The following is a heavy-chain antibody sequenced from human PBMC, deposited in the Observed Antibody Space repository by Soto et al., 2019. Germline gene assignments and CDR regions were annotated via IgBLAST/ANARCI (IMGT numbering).Heavy chain of an antibody. CDR2: ISTYNGNT. Sequence: SVKVSCKASGYTFTSYGISWVRQAPGQGLEWMGWISTYNGNTRYAQKLQGRVTMTTDTSTSTAYMELRSLRSDDTAVFYCAREMVRGVGSDYWGQGTLVTVSS. D-gene: IGHD3-10*01. CDR3: AREMVRGVGSDY. CDR1: GYTFTSYG. V-gene: IGHV1-18*01. J-gene: IGHJ4*02.